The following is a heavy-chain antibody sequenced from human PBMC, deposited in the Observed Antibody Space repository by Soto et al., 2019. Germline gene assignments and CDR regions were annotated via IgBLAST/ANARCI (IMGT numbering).Heavy chain of an antibody. Sequence: QITLKESGPTLVKPTQTLTLTCTFSGFSLSTSGVGVGWIRQPPGKALEWLALIYWNDDKRYSPSLKSRLTNTKDTAKNQVVLKMTNMDPVDTATYYSAHGAEFITMVRGVITPFDYWGQGTLVTVSS. CDR1: GFSLSTSGVG. CDR3: AHGAEFITMVRGVITPFDY. CDR2: IYWNDDK. J-gene: IGHJ4*02. V-gene: IGHV2-5*01. D-gene: IGHD3-10*01.